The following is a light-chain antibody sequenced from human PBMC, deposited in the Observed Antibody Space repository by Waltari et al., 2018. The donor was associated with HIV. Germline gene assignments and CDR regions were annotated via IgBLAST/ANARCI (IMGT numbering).Light chain of an antibody. V-gene: IGLV2-8*01. Sequence: QSALTQPPSASGSPGQSVTISCTGTSSDVGGYNYVSWYQQHPGKAPQLIIFEVTKRPSGVPDRFSGSKSGNTASLTVSGLQAEDEADYYCSSYAGRTTIFGTGTKVTVL. CDR1: SSDVGGYNY. CDR3: SSYAGRTTI. CDR2: EVT. J-gene: IGLJ1*01.